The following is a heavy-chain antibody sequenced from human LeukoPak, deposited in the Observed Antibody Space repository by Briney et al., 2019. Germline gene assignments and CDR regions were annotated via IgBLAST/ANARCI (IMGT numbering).Heavy chain of an antibody. D-gene: IGHD3-16*02. CDR2: IYPGDSDT. CDR1: GYSFTSYW. Sequence: GESLKISCKGSGYSFTSYWIGWVRQMPGKGLEWMGIIYPGDSDTRYSPSFQGQVTISADKSISTAYLQWSSLKASDTAMYYCARPHRPWIWGSYRATYFDYWGQGTLVTVSS. J-gene: IGHJ4*02. V-gene: IGHV5-51*01. CDR3: ARPHRPWIWGSYRATYFDY.